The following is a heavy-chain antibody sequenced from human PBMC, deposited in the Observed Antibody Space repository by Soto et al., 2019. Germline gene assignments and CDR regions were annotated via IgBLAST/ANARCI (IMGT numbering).Heavy chain of an antibody. D-gene: IGHD2-21*02. J-gene: IGHJ6*02. CDR2: INHSGTI. CDR3: ARADRTLVTSYSLDV. Sequence: TLSLTCAVYGGNLGGYYWTWIRQPPGKGLEWIGEINHSGTINFNPSLKSRLTISLDTSKKHFSLKLSSVTDADTAAYYCARADRTLVTSYSLDVWGQGTTVTVSS. V-gene: IGHV4-34*01. CDR1: GGNLGGYY.